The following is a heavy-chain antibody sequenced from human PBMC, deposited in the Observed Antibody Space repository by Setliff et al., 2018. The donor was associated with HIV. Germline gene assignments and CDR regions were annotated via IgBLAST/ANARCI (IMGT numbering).Heavy chain of an antibody. CDR3: ARGLAVAGKSYYSYYYMDV. V-gene: IGHV1-8*01. D-gene: IGHD6-19*01. CDR2: MSPNSGNT. Sequence: ASVKVSCKASGHTFTSYDINWVRQATGQGLEWMGWMSPNSGNTGYAQKFQGRITMTRNTSISTAYMELSSLRSEDTAVYYCARGLAVAGKSYYSYYYMDVWGKGTTVTVSS. J-gene: IGHJ6*03. CDR1: GHTFTSYD.